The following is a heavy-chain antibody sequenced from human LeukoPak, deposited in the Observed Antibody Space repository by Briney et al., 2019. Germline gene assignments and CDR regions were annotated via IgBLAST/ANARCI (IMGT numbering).Heavy chain of an antibody. V-gene: IGHV3-73*01. CDR2: IRSKANTYVP. J-gene: IGHJ4*02. CDR1: GFTFSGSA. Sequence: GGSLTLSCAASGFTFSGSAMHWVRQASGKGLEWVGRIRSKANTYVPAYAASVKGRFTISRDDSKNTLYLQMSSLRAEDTAVYYCARARSYDYGDPFDYWGQGTLVTVP. CDR3: ARARSYDYGDPFDY. D-gene: IGHD4-17*01.